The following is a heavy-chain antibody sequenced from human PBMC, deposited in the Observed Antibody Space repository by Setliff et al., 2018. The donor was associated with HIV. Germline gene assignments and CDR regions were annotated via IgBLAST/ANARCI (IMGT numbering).Heavy chain of an antibody. V-gene: IGHV4-34*01. D-gene: IGHD2-2*01. CDR2: FYETGYT. Sequence: SETLSLTCAVYGGSFSGYYWGWIRQPPGKGLEWIGSFYETGYTNYNPSLKSRVTISVDTSKNQFSLRLSSVTAADTAVYYCARHYLPSSALNWFDSWGQGTLVTVSS. CDR1: GGSFSGYY. J-gene: IGHJ5*01. CDR3: ARHYLPSSALNWFDS.